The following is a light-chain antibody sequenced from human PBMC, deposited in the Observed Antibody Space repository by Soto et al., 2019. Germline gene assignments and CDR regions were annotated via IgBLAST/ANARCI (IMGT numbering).Light chain of an antibody. CDR2: RNY. Sequence: QSVLSQSPSASGTPGQRVTISCSGSSSNIGSNYVFLYQQLPGTAPKVLIYRNYQRPSGVPDRLSGSKSGSSASLAISGLRSEDEADYYCAAWDDSLRGWVFGGGTKLTVL. CDR3: AAWDDSLRGWV. CDR1: SSNIGSNY. J-gene: IGLJ3*02. V-gene: IGLV1-47*01.